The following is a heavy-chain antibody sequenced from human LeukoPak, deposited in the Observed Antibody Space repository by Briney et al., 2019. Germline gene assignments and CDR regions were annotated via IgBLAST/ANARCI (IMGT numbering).Heavy chain of an antibody. D-gene: IGHD6-13*01. CDR3: ARDQIGSW. Sequence: GGSLRLSCEASGFTFSDYYLSWIRQGPGKGLEWISYISGSSSHINYADSVKGRFTISRDNAKKSVYLQMDSLRAEDTAVYYCARDQIGSWWGQGTLVIVSS. CDR1: GFTFSDYY. V-gene: IGHV3-11*06. J-gene: IGHJ4*02. CDR2: ISGSSSHI.